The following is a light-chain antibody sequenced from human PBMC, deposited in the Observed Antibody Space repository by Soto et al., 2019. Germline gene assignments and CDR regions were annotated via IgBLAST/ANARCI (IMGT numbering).Light chain of an antibody. V-gene: IGKV3-20*01. CDR1: QSVSSNY. Sequence: EVMLTQSPGTLSLSPGERATLSCRASQSVSSNYLAWYQQKSGQAPRLLIYGASNRATGIPDRFSGSGSGRDNTLTTGSLAPNDFPAYDGAEYDTPPQKFGQGAKV. J-gene: IGKJ1*01. CDR2: GAS. CDR3: AEYDTPPQK.